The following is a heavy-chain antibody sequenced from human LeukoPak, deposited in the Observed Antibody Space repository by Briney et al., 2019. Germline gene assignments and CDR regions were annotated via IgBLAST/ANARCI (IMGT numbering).Heavy chain of an antibody. V-gene: IGHV1-69*05. CDR3: ARDLSGWSGFGY. J-gene: IGHJ4*02. CDR1: GYRFTDYS. CDR2: IIPIFGTA. Sequence: ASVRVSCKASGYRFTDYSIHWVRQAPGQGLEWMGRIIPIFGTANYAQKFQGRVTITTDESTSTAYMELSSLRSEDTAVYYCARDLSGWSGFGYWGQGTLVTVSS. D-gene: IGHD6-19*01.